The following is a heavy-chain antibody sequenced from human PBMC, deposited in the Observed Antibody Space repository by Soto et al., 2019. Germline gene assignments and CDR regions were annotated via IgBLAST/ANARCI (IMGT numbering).Heavy chain of an antibody. CDR3: ARGVWFGIKAFDI. D-gene: IGHD3-10*01. J-gene: IGHJ3*02. CDR1: GYTLTELS. V-gene: IGHV1-24*01. Sequence: QVQLVQSGAEVKKPGASVKVSCKFSGYTLTELSMHWVRQAPGPGLEGMGGFDPEDGETIYAPKFPGRVTMTEDTSTDTGYMELSSLKSEDTAVYYCARGVWFGIKAFDIWGQGTMVTVSS. CDR2: FDPEDGET.